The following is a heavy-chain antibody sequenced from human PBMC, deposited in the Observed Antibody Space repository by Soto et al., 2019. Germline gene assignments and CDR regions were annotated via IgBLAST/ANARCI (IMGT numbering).Heavy chain of an antibody. Sequence: TLSLTCTVSGGSISSGDYYWSWIRQPPGKGLEWIGYIYYSGSTYYNPSLKSRVTISVDTSKNQFSLKPSSVTAADTAVYYCARGSEADGDYGMDVWGQGTTVTVSS. V-gene: IGHV4-30-4*01. D-gene: IGHD4-17*01. CDR1: GGSISSGDYY. CDR2: IYYSGST. J-gene: IGHJ6*02. CDR3: ARGSEADGDYGMDV.